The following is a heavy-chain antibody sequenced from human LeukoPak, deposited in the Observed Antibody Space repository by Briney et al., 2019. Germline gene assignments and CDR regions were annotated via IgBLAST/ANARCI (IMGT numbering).Heavy chain of an antibody. Sequence: PGGSLRLSCAASGFTFSSYDMHWVRQATGKGLEWVSAIGTAGDTYYPGSVKGRFTISRENAKNSLYLQMNSLRAGDTAVYYCARGAYSSGWDNFDYWGQGTLVTVSS. D-gene: IGHD6-19*01. CDR2: IGTAGDT. CDR1: GFTFSSYD. J-gene: IGHJ4*02. CDR3: ARGAYSSGWDNFDY. V-gene: IGHV3-13*01.